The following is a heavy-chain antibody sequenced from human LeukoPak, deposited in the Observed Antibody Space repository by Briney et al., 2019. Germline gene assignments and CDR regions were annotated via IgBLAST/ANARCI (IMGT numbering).Heavy chain of an antibody. CDR2: MNPNSGNT. CDR1: GYTFTSYD. D-gene: IGHD3-3*01. J-gene: IGHJ6*02. Sequence: ASVTVSCTASGYTFTSYDINWVRQATGQGLEWMGWMNPNSGNTGYAQKFQGRVTMTRNTSISTAYMELSSLRSEDTAVYYCARAHYDFWSGYYGHYYYYGMDVWGQGTTVTVSS. V-gene: IGHV1-8*01. CDR3: ARAHYDFWSGYYGHYYYYGMDV.